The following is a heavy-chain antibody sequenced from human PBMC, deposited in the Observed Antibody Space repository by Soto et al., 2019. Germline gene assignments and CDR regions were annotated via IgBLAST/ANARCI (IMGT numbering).Heavy chain of an antibody. CDR2: ISASGDIT. CDR1: GFTFTTYA. J-gene: IGHJ5*02. D-gene: IGHD3-10*01. V-gene: IGHV3-23*01. CDR3: AKDSNLIPRGSNH. Sequence: EVQLLESGGGLIQPGGSLRLSCAASGFTFTTYAMRWVRQAPGKGLEWVSAISASGDITYYADSVKGRFTISRDSSKNTLYLQMNGLRAEDTAISYWAKDSNLIPRGSNHWGQRTLVTVSS.